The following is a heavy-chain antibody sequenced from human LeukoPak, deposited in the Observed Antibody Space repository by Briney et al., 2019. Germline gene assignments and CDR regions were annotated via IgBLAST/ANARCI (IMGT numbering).Heavy chain of an antibody. V-gene: IGHV1-2*02. J-gene: IGHJ4*02. CDR1: GYTFSGYY. CDR3: ARVGSSGWYVHPTLDY. D-gene: IGHD6-19*01. CDR2: INPNNGDT. Sequence: ASVKVSCKASGYTFSGYYMHWVRQAPGQGLEWMAWINPNNGDTNYAQKFQGRVTMTRDTSISTAYMELTGLISDDTAVYYCARVGSSGWYVHPTLDYWGQGTLVTVSS.